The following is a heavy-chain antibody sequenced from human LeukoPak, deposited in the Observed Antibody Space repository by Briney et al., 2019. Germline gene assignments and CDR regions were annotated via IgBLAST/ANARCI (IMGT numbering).Heavy chain of an antibody. J-gene: IGHJ5*02. D-gene: IGHD2-8*02. Sequence: SETLSLTSNVSGGSLSRSHLYWSWIRQPPGEGLEWIGSIYYTGNTFYNPSLKSRISISVDTSKNQFSLTLNSMTASDTAVYYCARQNDCTGANCYAGIAPWGQGILVSASS. CDR3: ARQNDCTGANCYAGIAP. CDR1: GGSLSRSHLY. CDR2: IYYTGNT. V-gene: IGHV4-39*01.